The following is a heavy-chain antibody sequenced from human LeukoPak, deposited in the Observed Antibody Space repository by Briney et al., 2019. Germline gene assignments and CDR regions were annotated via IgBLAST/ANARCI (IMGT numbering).Heavy chain of an antibody. V-gene: IGHV3-21*01. J-gene: IGHJ5*02. CDR1: GFTFSSYS. CDR2: ISSSSSYI. Sequence: GVSLRLSCAASGFTFSSYSMNWVRQAPGKGLEWVSSISSSSSYIYYADSVKGRFTISRDNAKNSLYLQMNSLRAEDTAVYYCARRAAAGTRFDPWGQGTLVTVSS. D-gene: IGHD6-13*01. CDR3: ARRAAAGTRFDP.